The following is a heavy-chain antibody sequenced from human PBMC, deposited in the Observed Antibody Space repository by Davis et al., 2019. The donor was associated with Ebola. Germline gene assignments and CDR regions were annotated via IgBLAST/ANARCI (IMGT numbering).Heavy chain of an antibody. V-gene: IGHV3-21*01. D-gene: IGHD4-17*01. CDR1: GLTFRSYT. J-gene: IGHJ4*02. CDR3: VRTTYGAPEY. Sequence: PGGSLRLSCAASGLTFRSYTMNWVRQAPGKGLEWVSSISDSGSYIQYADSVKGRFTISRDNARNSLYLQMNSLRAGDTAVYYCVRTTYGAPEYWGQGTLVTVSS. CDR2: ISDSGSYI.